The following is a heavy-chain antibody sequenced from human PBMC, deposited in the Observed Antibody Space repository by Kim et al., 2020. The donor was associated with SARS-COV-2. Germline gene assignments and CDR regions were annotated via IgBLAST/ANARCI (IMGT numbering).Heavy chain of an antibody. CDR3: ARDMVPAAYGEWDYYGMDV. Sequence: GRFTISRDNSKNTLYLQMNSLRAEDTAVYYCARDMVPAAYGEWDYYGMDVWGQGTTVTVSS. D-gene: IGHD2-2*01. V-gene: IGHV3-30*07. J-gene: IGHJ6*02.